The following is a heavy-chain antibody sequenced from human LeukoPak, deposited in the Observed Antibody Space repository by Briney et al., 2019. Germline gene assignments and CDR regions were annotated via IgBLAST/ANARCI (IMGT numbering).Heavy chain of an antibody. Sequence: GGNLRLSCAASGFTFSSNWMTWVRQAPGKGLEWVANINQDGSEKYYVGSVKGRFTISRDNAKNSLYLQMNSLRAEDTAVYYCARQGRVAVSIHAFDIWGQGTMVTVSS. D-gene: IGHD5/OR15-5a*01. CDR2: INQDGSEK. J-gene: IGHJ3*02. V-gene: IGHV3-7*01. CDR1: GFTFSSNW. CDR3: ARQGRVAVSIHAFDI.